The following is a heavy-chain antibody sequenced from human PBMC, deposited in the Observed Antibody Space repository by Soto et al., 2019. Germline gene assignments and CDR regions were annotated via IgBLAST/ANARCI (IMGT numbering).Heavy chain of an antibody. CDR2: ISYSGDT. J-gene: IGHJ4*02. CDR1: GGSISKINSY. V-gene: IGHV4-39*01. Sequence: SETLSLTCPVSGGSISKINSYWDWIRQPPGKGLEWIGSISYSGDTFYNPSLKSRVTISVDPSKNQFSLNLNSVTAADTAIYYCAADGAASAWFFYWGQGTLVTVSS. CDR3: AADGAASAWFFY. D-gene: IGHD6-19*01.